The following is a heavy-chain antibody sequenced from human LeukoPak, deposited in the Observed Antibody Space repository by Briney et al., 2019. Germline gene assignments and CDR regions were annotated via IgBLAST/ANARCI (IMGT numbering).Heavy chain of an antibody. D-gene: IGHD2-15*01. J-gene: IGHJ5*02. CDR1: GFTFSSYS. CDR2: ISSSSSTI. V-gene: IGHV3-48*01. CDR3: ARELLGAFDP. Sequence: PGGSLRLSCAASGFTFSSYSMNWVRQAPGKGLEWVSYISSSSSTIYYADSVKGRFTISRDNAKNSLYLQMNSLRVEDTAVYYCARELLGAFDPWGQGTLVTVSS.